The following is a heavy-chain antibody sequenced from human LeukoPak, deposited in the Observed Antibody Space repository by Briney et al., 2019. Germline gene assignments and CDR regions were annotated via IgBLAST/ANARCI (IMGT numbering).Heavy chain of an antibody. CDR1: GYTFTGYY. V-gene: IGHV1-2*02. CDR3: ARGHPWLVVVPAANNWFDP. Sequence: GASVKVSCKASGYTFTGYYMHWVRQAPGQGLEWMGWINPNSGGTNYAQKFQGRVTMTRDTSISTAYMELSRLRSDDTAVYYCARGHPWLVVVPAANNWFDPWGQGTLVTVSS. CDR2: INPNSGGT. J-gene: IGHJ5*02. D-gene: IGHD2-2*01.